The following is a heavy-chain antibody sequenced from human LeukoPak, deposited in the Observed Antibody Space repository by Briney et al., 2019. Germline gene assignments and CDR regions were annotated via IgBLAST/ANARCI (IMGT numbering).Heavy chain of an antibody. CDR1: KFTFSSYG. D-gene: IGHD4-17*01. CDR3: AKEIWPTVTTPGRTYFDY. J-gene: IGHJ4*02. V-gene: IGHV3-30*02. Sequence: GGSLRLSCAASKFTFSSYGMHGVRQAPGKGLEWVAFNRYDGSNKYYADSVKGRFSSSRVNFKNTLYLQMNRLRADDTAVYYCAKEIWPTVTTPGRTYFDYWGQGTLVTVSS. CDR2: NRYDGSNK.